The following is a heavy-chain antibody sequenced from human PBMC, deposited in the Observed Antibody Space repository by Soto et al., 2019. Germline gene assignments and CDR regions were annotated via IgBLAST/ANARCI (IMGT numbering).Heavy chain of an antibody. Sequence: GGSLRLSCAASGFTFSSYAMSWVRQAPGKGLEWVSAISGSGGSTYYADSVKGRFTISRDNSKNTLYLQMNSLRAEDTAVYYWALFPITDTAMDPLDYWGQGTLVTVSS. CDR1: GFTFSSYA. D-gene: IGHD5-18*01. V-gene: IGHV3-23*01. CDR3: ALFPITDTAMDPLDY. J-gene: IGHJ4*02. CDR2: ISGSGGST.